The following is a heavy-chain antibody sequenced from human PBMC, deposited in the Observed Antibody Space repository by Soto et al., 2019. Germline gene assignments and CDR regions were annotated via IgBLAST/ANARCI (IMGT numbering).Heavy chain of an antibody. Sequence: QVELVESGGGVVQPGRSLRLSCAASGFTFNNYVMNWVRQAPGKGLEWVAVIWYDGGNQHDADSVKGRFTISRDNSKNTLYLQMNSLRVEDAAVYYCARGGIFGVVKNFDYWGQGTLVTVSS. V-gene: IGHV3-33*01. CDR2: IWYDGGNQ. CDR3: ARGGIFGVVKNFDY. J-gene: IGHJ4*02. CDR1: GFTFNNYV. D-gene: IGHD3-3*01.